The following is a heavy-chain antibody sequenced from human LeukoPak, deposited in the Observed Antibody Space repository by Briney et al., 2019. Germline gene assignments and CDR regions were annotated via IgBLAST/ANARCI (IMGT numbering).Heavy chain of an antibody. CDR3: ARSPITFGGGIDS. D-gene: IGHD3-16*01. CDR1: GFTFSHYS. V-gene: IGHV3-48*01. CDR2: ISSSGVTI. Sequence: GGSLRLSCAASGFTFSHYSVNWVRQAPGKGPEWVSYISSSGVTIYSGDSVKGRFTVSRDNARDSIYLQMNSLRVEDTAVYYCARSPITFGGGIDSWGQGTQVTVSS. J-gene: IGHJ4*02.